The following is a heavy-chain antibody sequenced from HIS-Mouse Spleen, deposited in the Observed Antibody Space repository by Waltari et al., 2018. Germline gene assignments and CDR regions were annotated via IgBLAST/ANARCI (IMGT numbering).Heavy chain of an antibody. CDR1: GYTFTGYY. CDR3: AGRFGEPPPYYYYYGMDV. Sequence: QVQLVQSGAEVKKPGASVKVSCKASGYTFTGYYMHWVRQAPGQGLEWMGWINPNSGGTNYAQKFQGRVTMTRDTSISTAYMELSRLRSDDTAVYYCAGRFGEPPPYYYYYGMDVWGQGTTVTVSS. D-gene: IGHD3-10*01. CDR2: INPNSGGT. V-gene: IGHV1-2*02. J-gene: IGHJ6*02.